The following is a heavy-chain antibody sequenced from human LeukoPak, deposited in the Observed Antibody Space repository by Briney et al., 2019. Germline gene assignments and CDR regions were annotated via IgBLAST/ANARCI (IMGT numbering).Heavy chain of an antibody. J-gene: IGHJ3*02. CDR3: VRIDYSNAFDI. D-gene: IGHD4-11*01. CDR2: MNPKTGNT. Sequence: SVKVSCKASGYTFTNFDINWVRQATGQGLEWMGWMNPKTGNTGSAQKLQGRVTITGNTSISTAYMELSSLRSEDTAVYYCVRIDYSNAFDIWGQGTMVTVSS. V-gene: IGHV1-8*01. CDR1: GYTFTNFD.